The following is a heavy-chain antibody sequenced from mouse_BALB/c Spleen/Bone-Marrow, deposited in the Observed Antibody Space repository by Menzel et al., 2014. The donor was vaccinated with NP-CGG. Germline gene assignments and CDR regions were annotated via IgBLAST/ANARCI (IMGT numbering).Heavy chain of an antibody. CDR3: ARDNGSSPSYWFFNV. V-gene: IGHV7-3*02. CDR1: GFTFTDYY. D-gene: IGHD1-1*01. CDR2: IRNEANGYTT. Sequence: EVQLVESGGGLVQPGGSPRLSCATSGFTFTDYYMTWVRQPSGKALEWLSFIRNEANGYTTEYSASVKGRFTISRDNSQSILYLQMNTLRPEDSATYYCARDNGSSPSYWFFNVWGAGTTVTVSS. J-gene: IGHJ1*01.